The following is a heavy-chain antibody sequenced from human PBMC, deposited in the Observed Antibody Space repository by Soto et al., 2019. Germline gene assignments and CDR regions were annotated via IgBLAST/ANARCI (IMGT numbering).Heavy chain of an antibody. D-gene: IGHD3-3*01. Sequence: SVKVSCKASGFTFTSSAVQWVRQARGQRLEWIGWIVVGSGNTNYAQKFQERVTIIRDMSTSTAYMELSSLRSEDTAVYYCAADQDFWSGNYRFDYWGQGTLVTVSS. CDR1: GFTFTSSA. CDR3: AADQDFWSGNYRFDY. CDR2: IVVGSGNT. J-gene: IGHJ4*02. V-gene: IGHV1-58*01.